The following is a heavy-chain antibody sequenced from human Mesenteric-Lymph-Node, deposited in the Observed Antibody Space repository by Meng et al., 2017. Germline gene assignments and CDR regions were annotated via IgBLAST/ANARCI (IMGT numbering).Heavy chain of an antibody. CDR2: IYYSGST. Sequence: QLHLYESRSVLWTPSHNLSLSSIVAGDIFHRRAYYCDCIRETREKCLQWIGYIYYSGSTDYNQALKSRVSISVATSNKQFCLKLTAVPAADTTVYYCASSDYYRSDYWGQGTLVTVSS. V-gene: IGHV4-30-4*01. CDR1: GDIFHRRAYY. J-gene: IGHJ4*02. CDR3: ASSDYYRSDY. D-gene: IGHD3-22*01.